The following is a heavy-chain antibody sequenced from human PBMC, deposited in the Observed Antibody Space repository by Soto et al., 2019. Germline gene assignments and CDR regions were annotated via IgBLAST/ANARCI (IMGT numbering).Heavy chain of an antibody. CDR3: ARTHHWYYDFWSGYYDHFDY. Sequence: QVQLQESGPGLVKPSQTLSLTCTVSGVSISSGGYYWSWIRQHPGKGLEWIGYIYYSGSTYYNPSLKSRVTISVDTSKNQFSLKLSSVTAADTAVYYCARTHHWYYDFWSGYYDHFDYWGQGTLVTVSS. CDR2: IYYSGST. CDR1: GVSISSGGYY. D-gene: IGHD3-3*01. J-gene: IGHJ4*02. V-gene: IGHV4-31*03.